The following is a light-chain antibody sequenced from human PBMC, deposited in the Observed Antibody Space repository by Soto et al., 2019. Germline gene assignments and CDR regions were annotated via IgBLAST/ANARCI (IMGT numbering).Light chain of an antibody. CDR2: VAS. CDR3: QQSYGTPIT. Sequence: QITQSPSSLSASVGYIVTITCRASQSISRYLNWYQQKPGKAPNLLIYVASSLQSEVPSRFSGSGSGTDFTLTITSLQPEDFATYYCQQSYGTPITFGQGTRLEIK. J-gene: IGKJ5*01. V-gene: IGKV1-39*01. CDR1: QSISRY.